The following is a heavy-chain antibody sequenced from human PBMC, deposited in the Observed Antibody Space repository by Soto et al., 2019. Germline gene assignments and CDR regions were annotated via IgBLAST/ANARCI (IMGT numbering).Heavy chain of an antibody. CDR3: AKKVNSGSGSQYFDY. CDR1: GFTFISYS. CDR2: FRGSGDDGTT. Sequence: GSLRLSCAASGFTFISYSMIFFRQAPFKWLEWVSGFRGSGDDGTTYYADSVKGRFTISRDNSKNMLFLQMNSLRAEDTAIYYCAKKVNSGSGSQYFDYWGQGTLVTVSS. J-gene: IGHJ4*02. D-gene: IGHD3-10*01. V-gene: IGHV3-23*01.